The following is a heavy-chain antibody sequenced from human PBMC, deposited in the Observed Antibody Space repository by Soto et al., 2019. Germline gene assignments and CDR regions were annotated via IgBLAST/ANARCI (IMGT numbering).Heavy chain of an antibody. CDR2: VYYSGSS. V-gene: IGHV4-31*03. Sequence: PSETLSLTCTVSGDSISGGASFWSWIRQPPGKGLEWIANVYYSGSSYYNPSLKSRLTISVYTTKNQFSLQLKSMTAADTAVYYCAKLYCTISTCYFPGWFDPWGQGTLVPV. J-gene: IGHJ5*02. CDR3: AKLYCTISTCYFPGWFDP. D-gene: IGHD2-8*01. CDR1: GDSISGGASF.